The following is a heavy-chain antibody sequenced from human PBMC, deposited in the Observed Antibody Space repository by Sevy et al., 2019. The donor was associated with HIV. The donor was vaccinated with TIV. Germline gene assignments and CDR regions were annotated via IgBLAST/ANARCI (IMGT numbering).Heavy chain of an antibody. J-gene: IGHJ4*02. V-gene: IGHV1-69*13. Sequence: ASVKVSCKASGGTFSNYALSWARQAPGQWLEWMGGISPIFGTTNFAQTFQGRVTITADEFTSTAYMELSSLRSADTAVYYCARTPVLVIPGATDLYFDNWGQGTLVTVSS. CDR3: ARTPVLVIPGATDLYFDN. CDR1: GGTFSNYA. CDR2: ISPIFGTT. D-gene: IGHD2-2*01.